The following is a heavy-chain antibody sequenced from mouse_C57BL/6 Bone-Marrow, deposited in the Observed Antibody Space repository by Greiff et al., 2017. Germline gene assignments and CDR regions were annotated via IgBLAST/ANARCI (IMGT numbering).Heavy chain of an antibody. J-gene: IGHJ1*03. CDR2: IYPRDGST. D-gene: IGHD1-1*01. V-gene: IGHV1-85*01. CDR3: ARLEVDGSSGDWYVDV. Sequence: QVQLQQSGPELVKPGASVKLSCKASGYTFTSYDINWVKQRPGQGLEWIGWIYPRDGSTKYNEKFKGKATLTVDTSSSTAYMELHSLTSEDSAVYFGARLEVDGSSGDWYVDVWGTGTTVTVSS. CDR1: GYTFTSYD.